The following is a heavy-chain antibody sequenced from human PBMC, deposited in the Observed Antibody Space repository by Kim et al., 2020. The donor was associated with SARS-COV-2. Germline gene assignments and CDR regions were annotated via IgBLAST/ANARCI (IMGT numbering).Heavy chain of an antibody. CDR3: ARPKYSSGWYQNAFDI. D-gene: IGHD6-19*01. CDR2: IYPGDSDT. J-gene: IGHJ3*02. V-gene: IGHV5-51*01. CDR1: GYSFTSYW. Sequence: GESLKISCKGSGYSFTSYWIGWVRQMPGKGLEWMGIIYPGDSDTRYSPSFQGQVTISADKSISTAYLQWSSLKASDTAMYYCARPKYSSGWYQNAFDIWGQGTMVTVSS.